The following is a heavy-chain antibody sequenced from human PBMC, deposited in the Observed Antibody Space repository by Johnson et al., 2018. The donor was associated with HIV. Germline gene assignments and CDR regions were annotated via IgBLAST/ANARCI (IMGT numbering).Heavy chain of an antibody. CDR3: ARDLSMIVVANAFDI. J-gene: IGHJ3*02. Sequence: QVQLVESGGVVVQPGRSLRLSCAASGFTFSSYAMHWVRQAPGKGLEWVAVISYDGSNKYYADSVKGRFPISRDNSKNTLYLQMNSLRAEDTAVYYCARDLSMIVVANAFDIWGQGTMVTVSS. CDR1: GFTFSSYA. V-gene: IGHV3-30-3*01. D-gene: IGHD3-22*01. CDR2: ISYDGSNK.